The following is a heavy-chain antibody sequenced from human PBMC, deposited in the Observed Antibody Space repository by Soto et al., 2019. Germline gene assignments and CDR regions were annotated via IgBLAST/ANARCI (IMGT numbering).Heavy chain of an antibody. D-gene: IGHD6-19*01. Sequence: HPGGSLRLSCAPSGFTVSSNYMSWVRQAPGRGLEWHSVIYSGGSTYYAESVKGRFTISRDNSKNTLYLQMNSLRAEDTAVYYCARRSSGWHYYYGMDVWGQGTTVTVSS. CDR2: IYSGGST. CDR3: ARRSSGWHYYYGMDV. V-gene: IGHV3-53*01. J-gene: IGHJ6*02. CDR1: GFTVSSNY.